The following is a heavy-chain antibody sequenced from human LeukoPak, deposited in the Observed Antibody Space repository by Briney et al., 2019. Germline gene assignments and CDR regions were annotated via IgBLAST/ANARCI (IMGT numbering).Heavy chain of an antibody. CDR3: ARGHWGMIVEN. V-gene: IGHV1-8*01. J-gene: IGHJ4*02. CDR2: MNPNSGNT. D-gene: IGHD3-22*01. Sequence: GASVKVSCKDSRYTFTSYDINWVPQATGQGLEWMGWMNPNSGNTGYVQKFQGRVTMTRNTSISTAYMELSSLRSEDTAVYYCARGHWGMIVENWGQGTLVTVSS. CDR1: RYTFTSYD.